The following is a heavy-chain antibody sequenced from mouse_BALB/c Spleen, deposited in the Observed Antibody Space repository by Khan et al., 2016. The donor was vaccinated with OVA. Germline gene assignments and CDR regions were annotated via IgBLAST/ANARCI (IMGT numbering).Heavy chain of an antibody. V-gene: IGHV5-9-3*01. CDR1: GFTFSTYA. CDR3: ARHNYGPFAY. Sequence: EVELVESGGGLVKPGGSLKLSCAASGFTFSTYAMSWVRQTPEKRLEWVATINSDGIYTYYPDSGKGRFTISRDDAKDTLYLQMSSLRSEDAAMYYCARHNYGPFAYWGQGTLVTVSA. J-gene: IGHJ3*01. CDR2: INSDGIYT. D-gene: IGHD1-1*01.